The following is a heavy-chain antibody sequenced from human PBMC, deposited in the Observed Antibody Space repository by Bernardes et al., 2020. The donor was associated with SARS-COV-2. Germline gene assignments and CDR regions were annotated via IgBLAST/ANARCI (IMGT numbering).Heavy chain of an antibody. Sequence: GGSLRLSCAASGFSFSTYSMNWVRQAPGKGLAWLAYISSSSATTYYADSVEGRFTISRDNAKNSLYLQMNSLRTEDTAVYYCARSLYHFWTGYYFDDWGQGVLVTVSS. CDR3: ARSLYHFWTGYYFDD. J-gene: IGHJ4*02. CDR1: GFSFSTYS. V-gene: IGHV3-48*01. CDR2: ISSSSATT. D-gene: IGHD3-3*01.